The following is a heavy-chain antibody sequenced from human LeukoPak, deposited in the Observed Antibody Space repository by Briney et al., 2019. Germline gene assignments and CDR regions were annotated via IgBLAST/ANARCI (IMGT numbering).Heavy chain of an antibody. Sequence: GESLEISCKGSGYSFTSYWIGWVRQMPGKGLEWMGILYPGDSDTRYSPSFQGQVTISADKSISTAYLQWSSLKASDTAMYYCARGSRRDGYNFDYWGQGTLVTVSS. V-gene: IGHV5-51*01. CDR3: ARGSRRDGYNFDY. CDR1: GYSFTSYW. J-gene: IGHJ4*02. CDR2: LYPGDSDT. D-gene: IGHD5-24*01.